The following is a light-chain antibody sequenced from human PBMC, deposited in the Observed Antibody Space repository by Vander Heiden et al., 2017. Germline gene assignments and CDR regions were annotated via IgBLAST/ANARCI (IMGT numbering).Light chain of an antibody. V-gene: IGKV1-39*01. J-gene: IGKJ1*01. CDR1: QSISSY. Sequence: DIQMTQSPSSLSASVGDRVTITCRASQSISSYLNWYQQKPGKAPKLLIYAASSLQSGVPSRFSGSGSGTDFTLTISSLQPEDFATYYCQQCYNTLSTFGQGTKVEIK. CDR3: QQCYNTLST. CDR2: AAS.